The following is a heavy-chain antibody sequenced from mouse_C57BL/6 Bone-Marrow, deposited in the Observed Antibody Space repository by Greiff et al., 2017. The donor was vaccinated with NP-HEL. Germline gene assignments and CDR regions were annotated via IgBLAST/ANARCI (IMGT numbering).Heavy chain of an antibody. D-gene: IGHD3-2*02. CDR2: IYPRSGNT. V-gene: IGHV1-81*01. Sequence: QVQLKQSGAELARPGASVKLSCKASGYTFTSYGISWVKQRTGQGLEWIGEIYPRSGNTYYNEKFKGKATLTADKSSSTAYMELRSLTSEDSAVYFCASGTAQGLFAYWGQGTLVTVSA. CDR3: ASGTAQGLFAY. J-gene: IGHJ3*01. CDR1: GYTFTSYG.